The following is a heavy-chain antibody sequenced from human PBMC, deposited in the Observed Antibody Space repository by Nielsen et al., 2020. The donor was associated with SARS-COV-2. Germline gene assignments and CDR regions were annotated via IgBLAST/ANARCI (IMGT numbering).Heavy chain of an antibody. Sequence: SETLSLTCTVSGGSISSYYWSWIRQPPGKGLEWIGYIYYSGSTNYNPSLKSRVTISVDTSKNQFSLKLSSVTAADTAVYYCARSPPDYSSGYYFYTKAYYFDYWGQGTPVTVSS. CDR1: GGSISSYY. CDR3: ARSPPDYSSGYYFYTKAYYFDY. D-gene: IGHD5-12*01. CDR2: IYYSGST. J-gene: IGHJ4*02. V-gene: IGHV4-59*01.